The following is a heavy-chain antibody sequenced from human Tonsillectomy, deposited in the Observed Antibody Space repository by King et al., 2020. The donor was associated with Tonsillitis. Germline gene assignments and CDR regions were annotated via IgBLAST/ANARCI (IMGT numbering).Heavy chain of an antibody. Sequence: VQLVESGAEARKPGDSLRISCTGSGYRFSTHWITWVRQMPGKGLQWMGRIDPSDSYTNYSPSFQGHVTIPADNSISTAYLQGNSLKASDTAMYYCARIRGWTPGSFEIWGQGTMVTVSS. CDR3: ARIRGWTPGSFEI. D-gene: IGHD6-19*01. CDR2: IDPSDSYT. CDR1: GYRFSTHW. V-gene: IGHV5-10-1*03. J-gene: IGHJ3*02.